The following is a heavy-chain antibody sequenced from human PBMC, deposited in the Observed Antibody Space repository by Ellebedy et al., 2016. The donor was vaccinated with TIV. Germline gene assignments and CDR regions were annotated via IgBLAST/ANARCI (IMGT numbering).Heavy chain of an antibody. CDR3: AREGLWFGDLDY. D-gene: IGHD3-10*01. CDR2: ISSTSSFI. CDR1: GFTFSSYS. Sequence: GESLKISCVASGFTFSSYSMNWVRQAPGKGLEWVSSISSTSSFIYYADSVKGRFTISRDNAKNSLYLQMNSLRAEDTAVYYCAREGLWFGDLDYWGQGTLVTVSS. V-gene: IGHV3-21*01. J-gene: IGHJ4*02.